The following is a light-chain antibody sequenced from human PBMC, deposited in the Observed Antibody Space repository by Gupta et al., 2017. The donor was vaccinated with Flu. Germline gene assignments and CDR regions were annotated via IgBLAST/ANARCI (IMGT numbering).Light chain of an antibody. J-gene: IGLJ1*01. Sequence: SITISCTGTSNDIGTHILVSWYQQHPGKAPKLVISKVSERPSGVSDRFSGSKSGNTASLTISGLQDEDEADYYCCSYVGSATFVFGTGTKVTVL. CDR1: SNDIGTHIL. CDR2: KVS. CDR3: CSYVGSATFV. V-gene: IGLV2-23*02.